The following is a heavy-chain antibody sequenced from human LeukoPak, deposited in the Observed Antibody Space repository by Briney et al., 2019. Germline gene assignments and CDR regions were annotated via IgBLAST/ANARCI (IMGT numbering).Heavy chain of an antibody. CDR1: GYTFTAYY. CDR2: INPNSGGT. D-gene: IGHD3-22*01. Sequence: ASVKVSCKASGYTFTAYYIHWVRQAPGQGLEWMGRINPNSGGTNYAQKFQGRVTVTRDTSISTAYMELSRLRSDDTAVYYCARLSPVVITGSDYWGQGTLVTVSS. V-gene: IGHV1-2*06. J-gene: IGHJ4*02. CDR3: ARLSPVVITGSDY.